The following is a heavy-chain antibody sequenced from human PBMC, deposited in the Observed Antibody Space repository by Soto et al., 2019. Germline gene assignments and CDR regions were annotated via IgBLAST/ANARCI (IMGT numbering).Heavy chain of an antibody. D-gene: IGHD3-3*02. V-gene: IGHV1-69*12. Sequence: QVQLEQSGAEVKKPGSSVKVSCKASGGTFRNSAISWVRQAPGQGLEWMGGIMPIFRTPDYAQKFQGRVTITADESTCTGYMELSGLRYDDTAVYYCARDNARPQLGGNYYYILDVWGHGTTVTVSS. CDR3: ARDNARPQLGGNYYYILDV. J-gene: IGHJ6*02. CDR1: GGTFRNSA. CDR2: IMPIFRTP.